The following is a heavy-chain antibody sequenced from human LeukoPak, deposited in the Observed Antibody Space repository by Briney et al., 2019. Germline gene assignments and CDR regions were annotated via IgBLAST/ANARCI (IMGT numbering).Heavy chain of an antibody. J-gene: IGHJ4*02. Sequence: GASVKVSCKASGYTFTGSYIHWVRQAPGQGLEWMGWINPNSDGTNYAQKFQGRVTMTRDTSISTAYMELSRLISDDTAVYYCARDRRRDGYNSFDYWAQGTLVTVSS. V-gene: IGHV1-2*02. CDR3: ARDRRRDGYNSFDY. CDR2: INPNSDGT. CDR1: GYTFTGSY. D-gene: IGHD5-24*01.